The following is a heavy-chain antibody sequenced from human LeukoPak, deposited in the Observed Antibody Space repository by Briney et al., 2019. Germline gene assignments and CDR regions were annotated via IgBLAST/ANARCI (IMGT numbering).Heavy chain of an antibody. CDR3: ASRKDTPHLPDY. CDR1: GITFSSYA. J-gene: IGHJ4*02. Sequence: GRSLRLSCAASGITFSSYAMHWVRQAPGKGLEWVAVISYDGSNKYYADSVKGRFTISRDNSKNTLYLQMNSLRAEDTAVYYCASRKDTPHLPDYWGQGTLVTVSS. D-gene: IGHD5-18*01. V-gene: IGHV3-30-3*01. CDR2: ISYDGSNK.